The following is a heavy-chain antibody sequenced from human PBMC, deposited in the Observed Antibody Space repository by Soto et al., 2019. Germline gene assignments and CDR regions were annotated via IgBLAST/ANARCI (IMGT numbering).Heavy chain of an antibody. CDR2: IIPIFGTA. D-gene: IGHD3-16*01. CDR1: GGTFSSYI. J-gene: IGHJ5*02. V-gene: IGHV1-69*01. Sequence: QVQLVQSGAEAKKPGSSVKVSCKASGGTFSSYIISWVRQAPGQGLEWMGGIIPIFGTANYAQKFQDRVTITADESTTTAYMELSGLRSEDTAVYYCARAFATNKYWFDPWGQGTLVTVSS. CDR3: ARAFATNKYWFDP.